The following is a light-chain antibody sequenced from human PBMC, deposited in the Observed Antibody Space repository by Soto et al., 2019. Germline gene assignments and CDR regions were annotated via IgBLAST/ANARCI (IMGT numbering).Light chain of an antibody. CDR1: ESSRDY. J-gene: IGKJ2*01. Sequence: EIVLTQSPGTLSLSPGQRVTLSCRASESSRDYLAWYQQRLGQAPRLLIYGASSGATGIPDRFSGSGSGTDFTLTISRLEPEDFAIYYCQQYGGVPYTFGQGTKLEIK. CDR2: GAS. CDR3: QQYGGVPYT. V-gene: IGKV3-20*01.